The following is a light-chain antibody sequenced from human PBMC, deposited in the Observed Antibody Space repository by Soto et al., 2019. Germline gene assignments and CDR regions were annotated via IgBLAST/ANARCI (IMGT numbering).Light chain of an antibody. Sequence: EIVLTQSPATLSLSPGERATLSCRASQSVSSYLAWYQQKPGQAPRLLIYDASNRATGIPARFSGSESGTDFTLTISSLEPEYFAVYYCQQRSNWPPYTFVQGTKLEIK. CDR3: QQRSNWPPYT. J-gene: IGKJ2*01. CDR2: DAS. CDR1: QSVSSY. V-gene: IGKV3-11*01.